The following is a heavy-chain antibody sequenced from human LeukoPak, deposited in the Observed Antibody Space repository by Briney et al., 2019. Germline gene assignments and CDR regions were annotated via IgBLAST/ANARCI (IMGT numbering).Heavy chain of an antibody. CDR2: IYYSGST. D-gene: IGHD3-22*01. CDR1: GGSISSGGYY. J-gene: IGHJ3*02. V-gene: IGHV4-31*03. CDR3: ARGFDSSVNSDAFDI. Sequence: SETLSLTCTVSGGSISSGGYYWSWLRQHPGKGLEWIGYIYYSGSTYYNPSLKSRVTISVDTSKNQFSLKLSSVTAADTAVYYCARGFDSSVNSDAFDIWGQGTMVTVSS.